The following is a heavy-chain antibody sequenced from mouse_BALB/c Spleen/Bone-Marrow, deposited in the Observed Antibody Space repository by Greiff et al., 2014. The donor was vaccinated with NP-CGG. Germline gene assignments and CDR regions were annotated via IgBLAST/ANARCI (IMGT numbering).Heavy chain of an antibody. J-gene: IGHJ2*01. V-gene: IGHV7-3*02. CDR2: IRNKANGYTT. CDR1: GFTFTDYY. Sequence: EVQLVESGGGLVQPGGSLRLSCATSGFTFTDYYMNWVRQPPGKALEWLGFIRNKANGYTTEYSASVKGRFTIPRDNSQNILYLQMNTLRAEDSATYYCARDKGRFFFDYWGQGTTLTVPS. CDR3: ARDKGRFFFDY.